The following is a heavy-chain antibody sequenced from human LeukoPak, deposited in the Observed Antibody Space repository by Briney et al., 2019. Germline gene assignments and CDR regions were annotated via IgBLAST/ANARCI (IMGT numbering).Heavy chain of an antibody. J-gene: IGHJ4*02. CDR2: INPNSGGT. CDR3: ARALGEADSDY. CDR1: GYTFTGYY. D-gene: IGHD6-13*01. V-gene: IGHV1-2*04. Sequence: GASVKVSCKASGYTFTGYYMHWVRQAPGQGLEWMGWINPNSGGTNHAQKFQGWVTMTRDTSISTAYMELSRLRSDDAAVYYCARALGEADSDYWGQGTLVTVSS.